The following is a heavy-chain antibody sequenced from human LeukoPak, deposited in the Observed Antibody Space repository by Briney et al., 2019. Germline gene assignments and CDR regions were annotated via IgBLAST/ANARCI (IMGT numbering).Heavy chain of an antibody. Sequence: SQTLSLTCTVSGGSISSGGYYWSWIRQHPGKGLEWIGYIYYSGSTYYNPSLKSRVTISVDTSKNQFSLKLSSVTAADTAVYYCASAGGEYYYGSGTQGWFDPWGREPWSPSPQ. V-gene: IGHV4-31*03. CDR1: GGSISSGGYY. J-gene: IGHJ5*02. D-gene: IGHD3-10*01. CDR2: IYYSGST. CDR3: ASAGGEYYYGSGTQGWFDP.